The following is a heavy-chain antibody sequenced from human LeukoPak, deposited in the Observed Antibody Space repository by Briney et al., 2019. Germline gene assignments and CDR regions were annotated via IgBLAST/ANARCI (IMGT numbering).Heavy chain of an antibody. CDR1: GGTFSSYA. D-gene: IGHD3-10*01. CDR3: ARAHYGAGSYSYYGMDV. Sequence: SVKVSCKASGGTFSSYAISWVRQAPGQGLEWMGGIIPIFGTANYAQKFQGRVTITADESTSTAYMELSSLRSEDTAVYYCARAHYGAGSYSYYGMDVWGKGTTVTVSS. J-gene: IGHJ6*04. V-gene: IGHV1-69*01. CDR2: IIPIFGTA.